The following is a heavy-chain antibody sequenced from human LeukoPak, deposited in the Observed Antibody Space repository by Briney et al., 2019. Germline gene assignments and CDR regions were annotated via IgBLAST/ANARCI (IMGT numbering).Heavy chain of an antibody. J-gene: IGHJ5*02. CDR1: GGTFSSYT. CDR2: IVPIFGTA. D-gene: IGHD4-17*01. Sequence: SVKVSCKASGGTFSSYTISWVRRAPGQGLEWMGGIVPIFGTANYAQKFQGRVTITADESTSTAYMELSSLRSEDTAVYYCAREGETVTTHWFDPWGQGTLVTVSS. CDR3: AREGETVTTHWFDP. V-gene: IGHV1-69*13.